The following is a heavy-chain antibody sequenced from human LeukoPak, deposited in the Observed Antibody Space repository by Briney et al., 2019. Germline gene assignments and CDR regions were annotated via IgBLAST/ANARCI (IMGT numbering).Heavy chain of an antibody. CDR1: GYSFTSYW. Sequence: GESLKISCKGSGYSFTSYWIAWVRQMPGKGLEWMGIIYPGDSDTRYSPSFEGQVTISADKSITTAYLQWTSVKASDTVIYYCARQGWSSTAYYHIDVWGKGTTVTVSS. D-gene: IGHD2-2*01. V-gene: IGHV5-51*01. CDR3: ARQGWSSTAYYHIDV. CDR2: IYPGDSDT. J-gene: IGHJ6*03.